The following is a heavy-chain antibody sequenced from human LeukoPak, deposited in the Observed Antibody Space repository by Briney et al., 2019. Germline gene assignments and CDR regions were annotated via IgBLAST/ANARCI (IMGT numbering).Heavy chain of an antibody. CDR2: IYPGDSDT. Sequence: GESLKISCKGSGYSFTSYWIGWVRQMPGKGLEWMGIIYPGDSDTRYSPSFQGQVTISADKSISTAYLQWSSLKASDTAMYYCASKKGATTQRGGWYFDLWGRGTLVTVSS. V-gene: IGHV5-51*01. J-gene: IGHJ2*01. CDR3: ASKKGATTQRGGWYFDL. CDR1: GYSFTSYW. D-gene: IGHD1-26*01.